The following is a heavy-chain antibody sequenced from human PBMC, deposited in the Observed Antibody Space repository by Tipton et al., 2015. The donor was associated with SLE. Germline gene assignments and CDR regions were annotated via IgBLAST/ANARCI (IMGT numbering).Heavy chain of an antibody. V-gene: IGHV3-74*01. CDR1: GFTFSDYW. CDR3: RLTFLEWFESGDVFDI. D-gene: IGHD3-3*02. CDR2: INRDGSST. J-gene: IGHJ3*02. Sequence: SLRLSCAASGFTFSDYWMHWVRQAPGKGLVWVSGINRDGSSTRHADSVKGRFTISRDNAKNTLYLHLNSLKAEDTAVYYCRLTFLEWFESGDVFDIWGQGTMVTVSS.